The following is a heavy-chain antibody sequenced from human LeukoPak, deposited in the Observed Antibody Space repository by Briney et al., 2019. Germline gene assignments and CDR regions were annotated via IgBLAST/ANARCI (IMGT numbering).Heavy chain of an antibody. D-gene: IGHD1-26*01. CDR1: GDSVSGNGAT. J-gene: IGHJ4*02. V-gene: IGHV6-1*01. CDR2: TYYRSKWYN. Sequence: SQTLSLICAISGDSVSGNGATWNWIRQSPSRGLEWLGRTYYRSKWYNDYAVSVKSRITINPDTAKNQFSLQLNSVTPEDTAVYYCARVPYSGTYSFDYWGQGTLVTISS. CDR3: ARVPYSGTYSFDY.